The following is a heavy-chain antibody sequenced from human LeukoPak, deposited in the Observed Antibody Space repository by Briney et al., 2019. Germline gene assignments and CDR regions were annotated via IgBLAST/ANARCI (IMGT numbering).Heavy chain of an antibody. J-gene: IGHJ6*03. Sequence: GESLKISCKGSGYSFTSYWIGWVRQMPGKGLEWMGIIYPGDSDTRYRPSFQGQVTISADKSISTAYLQWSSLKASDTAMYYCARRIAAAGTSGGYYYYMDVWGKGTTVTVSS. CDR2: IYPGDSDT. CDR3: ARRIAAAGTSGGYYYYMDV. V-gene: IGHV5-51*01. D-gene: IGHD6-13*01. CDR1: GYSFTSYW.